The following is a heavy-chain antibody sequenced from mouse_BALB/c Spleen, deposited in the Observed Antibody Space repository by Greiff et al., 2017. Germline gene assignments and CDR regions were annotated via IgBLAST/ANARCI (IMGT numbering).Heavy chain of an antibody. CDR3: ARDYGSSYGLWFAY. D-gene: IGHD1-1*01. CDR2: ISYSGST. V-gene: IGHV3-2*02. J-gene: IGHJ3*01. Sequence: EVKLVESGPGLVKPSQSLSLTCTVTGYSITSDYAWNWIRQFPGNKLEWMGYISYSGSTSYNPSLKSRISITRDTSKNQFFLQLNSVTTEDTATYYCARDYGSSYGLWFAYWGQGTLVTVSA. CDR1: GYSITSDYA.